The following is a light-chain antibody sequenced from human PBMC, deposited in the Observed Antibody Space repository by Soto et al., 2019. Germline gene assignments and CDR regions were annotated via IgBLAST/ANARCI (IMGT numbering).Light chain of an antibody. Sequence: IQMTQSPSSLSASVVDRCLITYRASQSITTWLAWYQQKPGTAPKLLIYQASTLKSGVPSRFSGSGSGTEFTLTISSLQPDDFATYYCQHYNSYSEAFGQGTKVDIK. V-gene: IGKV1-5*03. J-gene: IGKJ1*01. CDR3: QHYNSYSEA. CDR1: QSITTW. CDR2: QAS.